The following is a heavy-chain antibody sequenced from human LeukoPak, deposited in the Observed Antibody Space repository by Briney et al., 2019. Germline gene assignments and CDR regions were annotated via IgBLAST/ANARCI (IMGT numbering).Heavy chain of an antibody. CDR2: ISWNSGSI. CDR3: AKDITMIDTGAFDI. D-gene: IGHD3-22*01. V-gene: IGHV3-9*01. J-gene: IGHJ3*02. Sequence: PGGSLRLSCAASGFTFSSYAMSWVRQAPGKGLEWVSGISWNSGSIGYADSVKGRFTISRDNAKNSLYLQMNSLRAEDTALYYCAKDITMIDTGAFDIWGQGTMVTVSS. CDR1: GFTFSSYA.